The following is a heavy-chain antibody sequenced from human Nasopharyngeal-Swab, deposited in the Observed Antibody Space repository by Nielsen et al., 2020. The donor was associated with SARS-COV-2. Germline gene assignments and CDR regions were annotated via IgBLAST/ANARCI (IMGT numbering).Heavy chain of an antibody. CDR2: IYTSGST. J-gene: IGHJ5*02. Sequence: SETLSLTCTVSGGFISSYYWSWIRQPAGKGLEWIGRIYTSGSTNYNPSLKSRVTMSVDTSKNQFSLKLSSVTAADTAVYYCARDMRIAAAGTVWFDPWGQGTLVTVSS. D-gene: IGHD6-13*01. V-gene: IGHV4-4*07. CDR3: ARDMRIAAAGTVWFDP. CDR1: GGFISSYY.